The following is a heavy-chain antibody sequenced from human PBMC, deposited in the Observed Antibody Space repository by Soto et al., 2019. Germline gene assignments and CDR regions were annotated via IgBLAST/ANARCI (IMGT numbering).Heavy chain of an antibody. J-gene: IGHJ5*02. CDR2: IYSSWST. CDR3: LRERPGGSRLDP. V-gene: IGHV4-30-4*01. D-gene: IGHD6-13*01. Sequence: QVQLQESGPGLVKPSQTLSLTCTVSGGSISSGDYYWSWIRQPPGKGLEWIGDIYSSWSTYCNPSPXRXXTAAVDTPKTQSSLKVSTGTAADTAVYYCLRERPGGSRLDPWGQGTLVTVSP. CDR1: GGSISSGDYY.